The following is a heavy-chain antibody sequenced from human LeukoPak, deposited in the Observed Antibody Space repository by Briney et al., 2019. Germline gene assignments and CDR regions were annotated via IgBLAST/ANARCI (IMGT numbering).Heavy chain of an antibody. D-gene: IGHD3-22*01. CDR1: GFTFSSYG. V-gene: IGHV3-30*03. CDR3: ARDNYDSSGYQDY. Sequence: GGSLRLSCAASGFTFSSYGMHWVRQAPGKGLEWVAVISYDGSNKYYADSVKGRFTISRDNSKNTLYLQMNSLRAEDTAVYYCARDNYDSSGYQDYWGQGTLVTVSS. J-gene: IGHJ4*02. CDR2: ISYDGSNK.